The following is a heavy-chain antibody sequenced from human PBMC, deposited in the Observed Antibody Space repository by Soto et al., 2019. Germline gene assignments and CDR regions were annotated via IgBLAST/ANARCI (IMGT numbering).Heavy chain of an antibody. V-gene: IGHV1-69*13. J-gene: IGHJ3*02. D-gene: IGHD2-15*01. CDR2: IIPIFGTA. CDR3: ARDCSGGSCYEDYAFDI. Sequence: SVKVSCKASGGTFSSYAISWVRQAPGQGLEWMGGIIPIFGTANYAQKFQGRVTITADVSTSTAYMELSSLRSEDTAVYYCARDCSGGSCYEDYAFDIWGQGTMVTVSS. CDR1: GGTFSSYA.